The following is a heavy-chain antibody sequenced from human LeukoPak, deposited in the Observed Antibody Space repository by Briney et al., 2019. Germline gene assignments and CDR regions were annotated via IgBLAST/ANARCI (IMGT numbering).Heavy chain of an antibody. CDR1: GFTFGSSV. J-gene: IGHJ4*02. CDR2: FSRSGPDT. Sequence: GGSLRLSCAASGFTFGSSVMSWVRQAPGKGPEWVSTFSRSGPDTYYADSVKGRFTIFRDNSKNTLYLQMNSLRAEDTAVYYCAKGSLGSWYYFDYWGQGTLVTVSS. D-gene: IGHD6-13*01. CDR3: AKGSLGSWYYFDY. V-gene: IGHV3-23*01.